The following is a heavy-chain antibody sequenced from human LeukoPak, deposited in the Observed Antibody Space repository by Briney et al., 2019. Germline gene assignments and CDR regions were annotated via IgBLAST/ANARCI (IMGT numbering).Heavy chain of an antibody. CDR1: GFTFSTYG. D-gene: IGHD3-22*01. Sequence: GGSLTLSCAASGFTFSTYGMHWACQAPGKGLEWVAVIWNDGNTKYYADSVKGRFTISRDNSKNTLYLQMNRLRVEDTAVYYCAKGGYYHDSSGYPDNWGQGTLVTVSS. CDR3: AKGGYYHDSSGYPDN. J-gene: IGHJ4*02. CDR2: IWNDGNTK. V-gene: IGHV3-30*02.